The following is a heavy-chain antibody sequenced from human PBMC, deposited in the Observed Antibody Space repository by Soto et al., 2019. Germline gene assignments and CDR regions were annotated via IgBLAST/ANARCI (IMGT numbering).Heavy chain of an antibody. CDR3: ARHPGTTFDY. D-gene: IGHD3-10*01. CDR2: IKQDGSEK. V-gene: IGHV3-7*01. CDR1: GFTFGSYW. J-gene: IGHJ4*02. Sequence: EVQLVESGGGLVQPGGSLRLSCAASGFTFGSYWMTWVRQAPGKGLEWVANIKQDGSEKYSVDSVKGRFTISRDNAKNSLFLQMNSLRAEDTAVYYCARHPGTTFDYWGQGTLVTVSS.